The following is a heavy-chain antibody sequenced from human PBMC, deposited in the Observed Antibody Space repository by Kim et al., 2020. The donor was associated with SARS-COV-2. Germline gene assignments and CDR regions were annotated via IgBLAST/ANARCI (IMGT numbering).Heavy chain of an antibody. V-gene: IGHV3-9*01. CDR2: ISRNTDTF. CDR1: GFTFGDYA. D-gene: IGHD2-2*01. CDR3: AGAHGAGTRCASCYSYW. Sequence: GGSLRLSCAASGFTFGDYAMHWVRQAPGKGLEWVSGISRNTDTFGSDSSEKRLTTFTRDTEESSHLQKINMRRAEDTAFYCSAGAHGAGTRCASCYSYW. J-gene: IGHJ2*01.